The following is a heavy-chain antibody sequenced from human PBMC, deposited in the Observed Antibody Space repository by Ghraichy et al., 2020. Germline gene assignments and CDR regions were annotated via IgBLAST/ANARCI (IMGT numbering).Heavy chain of an antibody. CDR2: ISTTSTYT. D-gene: IGHD5-18*01. Sequence: GGSLRLSCAASGFSFSDYYMSWIRQAPGKGLEWVSYISTTSTYTNYADSVKGRFTITRDNAKNSLYLQMNSLTADDTATYYCARVDTGIPEASWGQGTLVTVSS. V-gene: IGHV3-11*05. CDR3: ARVDTGIPEAS. CDR1: GFSFSDYY. J-gene: IGHJ5*02.